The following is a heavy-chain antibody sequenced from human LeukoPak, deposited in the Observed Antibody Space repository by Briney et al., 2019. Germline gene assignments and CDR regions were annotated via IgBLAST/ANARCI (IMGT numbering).Heavy chain of an antibody. CDR2: ISYDGSNK. V-gene: IGHV3-30-3*01. J-gene: IGHJ4*02. CDR1: GFTFSIYA. Sequence: PGGSLRFSCAASGFTFSIYAMHWVRQAPGKGLEWVAVISYDGSNKYYADSVKGRFTISRDNSKNTLYLQMNSLRAEDTAVYYCAREGSHYDSSGYYLWYFDYWGQGTLVTVSS. CDR3: AREGSHYDSSGYYLWYFDY. D-gene: IGHD3-22*01.